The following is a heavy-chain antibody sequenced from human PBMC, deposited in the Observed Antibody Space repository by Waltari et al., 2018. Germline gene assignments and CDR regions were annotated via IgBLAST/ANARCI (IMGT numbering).Heavy chain of an antibody. Sequence: EVQLVESGGGLIQPGGSLRLSCAASGFTVSSNYMSWVRQASGKGLDWVSVIYSGSSTYYADSVKGRFTISRDNSKNTLYLQMNSLRAEDTAVYYCAAVSGGSSSNYYGMDVWGQGTTVTVSS. CDR3: AAVSGGSSSNYYGMDV. V-gene: IGHV3-53*01. CDR2: IYSGSST. CDR1: GFTVSSNY. D-gene: IGHD6-6*01. J-gene: IGHJ6*02.